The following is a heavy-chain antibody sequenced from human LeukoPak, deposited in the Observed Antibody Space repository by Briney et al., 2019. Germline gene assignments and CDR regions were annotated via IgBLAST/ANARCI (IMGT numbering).Heavy chain of an antibody. V-gene: IGHV3-48*03. CDR3: ARADYTAYVAAFDI. D-gene: IGHD4-11*01. CDR2: IISSGSTV. CDR1: GFTFSSYE. Sequence: PGGSLRLSCGAPGFTFSSYEMNWVRQAPGKGLEWASYIISSGSTVYYAASAKSRFTISRDNAKNSLYLQMNSMRAEETAVYYCARADYTAYVAAFDIWGQGTMVTVSS. J-gene: IGHJ3*02.